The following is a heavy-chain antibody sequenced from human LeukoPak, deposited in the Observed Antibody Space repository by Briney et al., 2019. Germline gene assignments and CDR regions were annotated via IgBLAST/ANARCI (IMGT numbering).Heavy chain of an antibody. CDR2: MRPDGSEK. D-gene: IGHD1/OR15-1a*01. CDR1: GFTFSSHW. Sequence: GGSLRLSCVASGFTFSSHWMSWVRQAPGKGLEWVANMRPDGSEKYPVDSVKGRFTVTRDNAKNTLYLQMNRLRDDDSAVYYCARAPAFGTVNYWGQGTQVTVSS. CDR3: ARAPAFGTVNY. V-gene: IGHV3-7*01. J-gene: IGHJ4*02.